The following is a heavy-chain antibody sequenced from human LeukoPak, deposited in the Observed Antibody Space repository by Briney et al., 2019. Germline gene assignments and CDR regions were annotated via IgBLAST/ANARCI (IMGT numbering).Heavy chain of an antibody. V-gene: IGHV3-30*02. CDR1: GFTFSSYG. D-gene: IGHD4-17*01. Sequence: PGGSLRLSCAASGFTFSSYGMHWVRQAPGKGLEWVAFIRYDGSNKYYADSVKGRFTISRDNSKNTLYLQMNSLRAEDTAVYYCAKDPPVYGDSPGYWGQGTLVTVSS. J-gene: IGHJ4*02. CDR3: AKDPPVYGDSPGY. CDR2: IRYDGSNK.